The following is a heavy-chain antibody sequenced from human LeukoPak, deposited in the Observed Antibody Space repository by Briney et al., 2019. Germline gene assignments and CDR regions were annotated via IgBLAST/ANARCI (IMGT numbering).Heavy chain of an antibody. CDR1: GYTLTELS. CDR2: FGPEDGET. Sequence: EASVKVSCKVSGYTLTELSMHWVRQAPGKGLEWMGGFGPEDGETIHAQKFQGRVTMTEDTSTDTAYMELSSLRSEGTAVYYSATTAYGWFDPWGQGTLVTVSS. J-gene: IGHJ5*02. CDR3: ATTAYGWFDP. V-gene: IGHV1-24*01. D-gene: IGHD4-17*01.